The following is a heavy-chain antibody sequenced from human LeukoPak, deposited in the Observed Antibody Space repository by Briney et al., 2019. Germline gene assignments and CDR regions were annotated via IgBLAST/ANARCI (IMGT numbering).Heavy chain of an antibody. CDR1: GFTFSNAW. V-gene: IGHV3-15*07. CDR2: IRSRTDGGTT. D-gene: IGHD3-22*01. CDR3: AKGFGSYDSSDFDS. Sequence: AGGSLRLSCAASGFTFSNAWMNWVRQAPGKGLEWVGRIRSRTDGGTTDYAAPVKGRFTISRDDSKKTLYLQMNILKTEDTAVYYCAKGFGSYDSSDFDSWGQGTLVTVSS. J-gene: IGHJ4*02.